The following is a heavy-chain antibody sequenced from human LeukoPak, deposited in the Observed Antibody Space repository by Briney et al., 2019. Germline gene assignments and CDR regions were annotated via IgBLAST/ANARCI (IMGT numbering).Heavy chain of an antibody. Sequence: APVKVSCKASGYTFTDYYMHWVRQAPGQGLEWMGWINPNSGGTNFAQKFQGRVAMTRDTSISTAYMELGSLRSDDTAVYYCARARWQLVPYFDSWGQGTLVTVSS. CDR1: GYTFTDYY. J-gene: IGHJ4*02. CDR3: ARARWQLVPYFDS. D-gene: IGHD6-6*01. V-gene: IGHV1-2*02. CDR2: INPNSGGT.